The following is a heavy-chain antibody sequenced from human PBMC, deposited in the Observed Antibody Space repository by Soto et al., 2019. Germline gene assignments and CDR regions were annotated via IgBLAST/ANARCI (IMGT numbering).Heavy chain of an antibody. D-gene: IGHD3-22*01. Sequence: QVQLVQSGAEVKKPGASVKVSCKASGYTVTSYDINWVRQATGQGLELMGWMNPNSGNTGYAQKFQGRVTMTRNNAISTAYMELSSLRSEDTDVYYWARGRRGIGGYYRDSYFDYWGQGTLVTVS. CDR2: MNPNSGNT. CDR3: ARGRRGIGGYYRDSYFDY. J-gene: IGHJ4*02. CDR1: GYTVTSYD. V-gene: IGHV1-8*01.